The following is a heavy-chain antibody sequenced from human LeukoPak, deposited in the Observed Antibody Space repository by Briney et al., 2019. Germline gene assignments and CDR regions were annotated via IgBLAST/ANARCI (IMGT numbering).Heavy chain of an antibody. V-gene: IGHV4-59*08. CDR2: IYYSGST. J-gene: IGHJ4*02. D-gene: IGHD3-3*01. Sequence: SETLSLTCAVYGGSFSGYYWSWIRQPPGKGLEWIGYIYYSGSTNHNPSLKSRVTISVDTSKNQFSLKLSSVTAADTAVYYCARLKGSYDFWSGRYYFDYWGQGTLVTVSS. CDR3: ARLKGSYDFWSGRYYFDY. CDR1: GGSFSGYY.